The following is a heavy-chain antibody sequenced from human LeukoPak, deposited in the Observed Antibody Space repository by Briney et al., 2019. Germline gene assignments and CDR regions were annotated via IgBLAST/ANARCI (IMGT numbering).Heavy chain of an antibody. CDR2: ISSSSSYI. V-gene: IGHV3-21*01. D-gene: IGHD1-7*01. CDR1: GFTFSSYS. Sequence: PGGSLRLSCAASGFTFSSYSMNWVRQAPGKGLEGVSSISSSSSYIYYADSVEGRFTISRDNAKNSLYLQMNSLRAEDTAVYYCARGQTGTTNNWFDPWGQGTLVTVSS. CDR3: ARGQTGTTNNWFDP. J-gene: IGHJ5*02.